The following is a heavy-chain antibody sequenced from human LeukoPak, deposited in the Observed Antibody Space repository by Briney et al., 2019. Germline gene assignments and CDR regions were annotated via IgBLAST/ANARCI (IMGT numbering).Heavy chain of an antibody. J-gene: IGHJ4*02. CDR2: INPNSGGT. CDR3: ARARGSGYDLPRV. V-gene: IGHV1-2*02. Sequence: GSVKVSCKASGYTVTGDYMHWVRQAPGQGLEWMGWINPNSGGTNYAQKFQGRVTMTRDTSISTAYMELSRLRSDDTAVYYCARARGSGYDLPRVWGQGTLVTVSS. CDR1: GYTVTGDY. D-gene: IGHD5-12*01.